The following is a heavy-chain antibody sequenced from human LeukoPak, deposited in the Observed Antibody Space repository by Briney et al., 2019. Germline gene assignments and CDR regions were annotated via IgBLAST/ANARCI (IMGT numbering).Heavy chain of an antibody. Sequence: ASVKVSCKASGYTFTNYGFTWVRQAPGQGLEWMGWVSAYNAHTNYAQNLQGRITMTTDTSTSTAYMELRSLRSDDTAVYYCARAPADSYGSGSPYYFDYWGQGTLVTVSS. CDR2: VSAYNAHT. CDR1: GYTFTNYG. CDR3: ARAPADSYGSGSPYYFDY. V-gene: IGHV1-18*01. D-gene: IGHD3-10*01. J-gene: IGHJ4*02.